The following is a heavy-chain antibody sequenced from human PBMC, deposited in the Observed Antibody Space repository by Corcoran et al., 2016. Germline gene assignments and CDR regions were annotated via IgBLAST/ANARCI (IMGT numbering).Heavy chain of an antibody. CDR3: TRGAGYSSGWYDY. D-gene: IGHD6-19*01. Sequence: EVQLVESGGGLVQPGRSLRLSCTASGFTFGDYAMSWFRQAPGKGLEWVGFIRSKAYGGTTEYAASVKGRFTISRDDSKRIAYLQMNSLKTEDTAVYYWTRGAGYSSGWYDYWGQGTLVTVSS. CDR2: IRSKAYGGTT. J-gene: IGHJ4*02. CDR1: GFTFGDYA. V-gene: IGHV3-49*03.